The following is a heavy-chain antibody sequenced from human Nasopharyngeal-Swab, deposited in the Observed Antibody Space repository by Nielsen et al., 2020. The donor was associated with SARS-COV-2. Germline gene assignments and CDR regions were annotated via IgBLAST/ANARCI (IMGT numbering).Heavy chain of an antibody. CDR3: TSPGVQITARRDDY. CDR1: GFTFSGSA. D-gene: IGHD1-14*01. V-gene: IGHV3-73*01. CDR2: IRSKANSYAT. J-gene: IGHJ4*02. Sequence: GGSLRFSCAASGFTFSGSAMHWVRQASGKGLEWVGRIRSKANSYATAYAASVKGRFTISRDDSKNTAYLQMNSLKTEDTAVYYCTSPGVQITARRDDYWGQGTLVTVSS.